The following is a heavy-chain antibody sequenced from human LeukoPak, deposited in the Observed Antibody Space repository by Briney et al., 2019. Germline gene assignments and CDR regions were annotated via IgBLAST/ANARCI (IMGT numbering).Heavy chain of an antibody. V-gene: IGHV1-2*04. CDR2: INPNSGGT. CDR3: ARGYDCSSTSCYADFYY. J-gene: IGHJ4*02. D-gene: IGHD2-2*01. Sequence: ASVKVSCKASGYTFTGYYMHWVRQAPGQGLERMGGINPNSGGTNYAQKFQGWVTMTRDTSISTAYMELSRLRSDDTAVYYSARGYDCSSTSCYADFYYWGQGTLVTVSS. CDR1: GYTFTGYY.